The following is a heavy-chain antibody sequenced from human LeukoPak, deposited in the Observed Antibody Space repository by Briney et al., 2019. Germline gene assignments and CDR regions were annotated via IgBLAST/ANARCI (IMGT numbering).Heavy chain of an antibody. CDR3: ARNPRVEMATIPYYYYGMDV. V-gene: IGHV4-34*01. CDR2: INHSGST. CDR1: GGSFSGYY. D-gene: IGHD5-24*01. Sequence: SETLSLTCAVYGGSFSGYYWSWIRQPPGKGLEWIGEINHSGSTNYNPSLKSRVTISVDTSKNQFSLKLSSVTAADTAVYYCARNPRVEMATIPYYYYGMDVWGQGTTVTVSS. J-gene: IGHJ6*02.